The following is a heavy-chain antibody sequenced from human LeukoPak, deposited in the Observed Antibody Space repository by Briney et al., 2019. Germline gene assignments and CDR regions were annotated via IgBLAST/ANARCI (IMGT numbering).Heavy chain of an antibody. CDR2: INHSGST. CDR1: GGSFSGYY. V-gene: IGHV4-34*01. CDR3: ARGPSSRWYLV. D-gene: IGHD6-19*01. J-gene: IGHJ4*02. Sequence: SETLSLTCAVYGGSFSGYYWSWIRQPPGKGLEWIGEINHSGSTNYNPSLKSRVTISVDTSKNQFSLKLSSVTAADTAVYYCARGPSSRWYLVWGQGTLVTVSS.